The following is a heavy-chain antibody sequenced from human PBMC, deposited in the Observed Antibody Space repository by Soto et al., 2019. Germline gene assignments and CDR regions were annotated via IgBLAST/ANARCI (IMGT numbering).Heavy chain of an antibody. CDR2: INPNSGGI. J-gene: IGHJ4*02. V-gene: IGHV1-2*02. D-gene: IGHD1-1*01. CDR3: ARGAPRRELAQYYSDY. CDR1: GYTFRDYY. Sequence: QVQLVQSGAEVKKPGASVRVSCKTSGYTFRDYYIHWVRQAPGRGLEWMGWINPNSGGIYYARHFQGRVTMTRDSSISTAYMYLSSLRSDDTTVYYCARGAPRRELAQYYSDYWGQGTLVTVSS.